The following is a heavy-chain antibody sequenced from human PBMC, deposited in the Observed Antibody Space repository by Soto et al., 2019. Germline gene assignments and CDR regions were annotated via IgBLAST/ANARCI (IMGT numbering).Heavy chain of an antibody. J-gene: IGHJ6*02. CDR2: SDPEDGET. D-gene: IGHD6-13*01. CDR1: GYTLTELS. CDR3: ATTQQLVPYYYYGMDV. V-gene: IGHV1-24*01. Sequence: ASVKVSCKVSGYTLTELSMHWVRQAPGKGLEWMGGSDPEDGETIYAQKFQGRVTMTEDTSTDTAYMELSSLRSEDTAVYYCATTQQLVPYYYYGMDVWGQGTTVTVSS.